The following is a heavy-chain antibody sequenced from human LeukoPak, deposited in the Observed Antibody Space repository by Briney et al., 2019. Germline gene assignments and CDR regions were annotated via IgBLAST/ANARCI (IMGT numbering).Heavy chain of an antibody. CDR1: GFTFSGFW. CDR2: INSDGSEG. V-gene: IGHV3-7*03. Sequence: GGSLRLSCAASGFTFSGFWMSWSRQAPGKGLEWVASINSDGSEGYYADVVKGRFTISRDNAKNSLYLQINSLRAEDTAVYYCARSSYSSSSSVWGQGTMVTVSS. D-gene: IGHD6-6*01. CDR3: ARSSYSSSSSV. J-gene: IGHJ3*01.